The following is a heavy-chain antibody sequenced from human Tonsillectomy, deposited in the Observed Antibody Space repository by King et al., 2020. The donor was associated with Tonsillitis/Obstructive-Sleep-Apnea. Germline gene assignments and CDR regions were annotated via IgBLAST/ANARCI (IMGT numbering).Heavy chain of an antibody. D-gene: IGHD3-3*01. CDR2: ISYDGNNK. Sequence: VQLVESGGGVVQPGRSLRLSCAASGFTFSSYAMHWVRQAPGKGLEWVAIISYDGNNKYYADSVKGRFTISRDNSKNTLYLQMNSLRADDTAVYYCARGDDCWSGYYGSRVGDYYYMDVWGKGSTVIVSS. J-gene: IGHJ6*03. CDR3: ARGDDCWSGYYGSRVGDYYYMDV. CDR1: GFTFSSYA. V-gene: IGHV3-30*04.